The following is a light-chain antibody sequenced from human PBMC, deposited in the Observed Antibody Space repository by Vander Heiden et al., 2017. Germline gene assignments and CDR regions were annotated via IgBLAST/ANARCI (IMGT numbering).Light chain of an antibody. CDR3: QQVNTYPYT. CDR1: QGINSY. CDR2: AAS. V-gene: IGKV1-9*01. J-gene: IGKJ2*01. Sequence: DIQVTQSPSFLSDAVGDTVTITCRASQGINSYLTWYQQQPGKAPKLLIHAASTLQSGVPSRFSGSGSGTEFTLTISSLQPEDFATYFCQQVNTYPYTFGQGTKLE.